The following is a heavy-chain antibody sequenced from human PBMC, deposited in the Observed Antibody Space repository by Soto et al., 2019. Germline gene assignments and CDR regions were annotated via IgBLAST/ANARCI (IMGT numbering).Heavy chain of an antibody. J-gene: IGHJ4*02. Sequence: GGSLRLSCAASGFTFTDYALSWVRQAPGKGLEWVATISGIGGSTYLADSVKGRLSISRDNSKNTVSLLMNSLRAEDTAVYFCARLPGGTAPRPAYWGQGT. D-gene: IGHD6-6*01. CDR1: GFTFTDYA. CDR3: ARLPGGTAPRPAY. V-gene: IGHV3-23*01. CDR2: ISGIGGST.